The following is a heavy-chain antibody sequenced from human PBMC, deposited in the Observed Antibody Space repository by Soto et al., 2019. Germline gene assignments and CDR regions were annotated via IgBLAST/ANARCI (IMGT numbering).Heavy chain of an antibody. CDR3: ARAPPYGDNDY. D-gene: IGHD4-17*01. V-gene: IGHV4-30-4*01. J-gene: IGHJ4*02. Sequence: SETLSLTCTVSGGSISSGDYYWSWIRQPPGKGLEWIGYIYYSGSTYYNPSLKSRVTISVDTSKNQFSLKLSSVTAADTAVYYCARAPPYGDNDYWGQGTLVTVSS. CDR2: IYYSGST. CDR1: GGSISSGDYY.